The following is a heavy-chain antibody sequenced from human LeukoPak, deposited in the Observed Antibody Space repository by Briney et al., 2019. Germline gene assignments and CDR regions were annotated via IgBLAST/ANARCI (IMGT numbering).Heavy chain of an antibody. V-gene: IGHV3-30-3*01. D-gene: IGHD3-3*01. Sequence: GRSLRLSCAASGFTFSSYAMHWVRQAPGKGLEWVAVISYDGSNKYYADSVKGRFTISRDNSKNTLYLQMNSLRAEDTAVYYCARDGDFYDFWSGPPIPFDYWGQGTLVTVSS. CDR3: ARDGDFYDFWSGPPIPFDY. CDR2: ISYDGSNK. CDR1: GFTFSSYA. J-gene: IGHJ4*02.